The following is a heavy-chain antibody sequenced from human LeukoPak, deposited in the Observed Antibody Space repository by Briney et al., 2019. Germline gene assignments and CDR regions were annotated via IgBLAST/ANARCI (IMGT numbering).Heavy chain of an antibody. D-gene: IGHD1-26*01. J-gene: IGHJ4*02. CDR2: ISGSGGST. CDR1: GVSISSYY. Sequence: PSETLSLTCTVSGVSISSYYWSWVRQAPGKGLEWVSAISGSGGSTYYADSVKGRFTISRDNSKNTLYLQMNSLRAEDTAVYYCAKGIVGADYFDYWGQGTLVTVSS. V-gene: IGHV3-23*01. CDR3: AKGIVGADYFDY.